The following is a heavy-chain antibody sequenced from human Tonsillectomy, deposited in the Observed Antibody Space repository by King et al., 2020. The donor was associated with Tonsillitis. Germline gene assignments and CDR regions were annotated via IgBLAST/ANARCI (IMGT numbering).Heavy chain of an antibody. D-gene: IGHD6-19*01. CDR2: ISYDGSNK. CDR3: ASERLYSSGWGIDY. V-gene: IGHV3-30*19. Sequence: VQLVESGGGVVQPGRSLRLSCAASGFSFSSYGMHWVRQAPGKGLQWLAVISYDGSNKNYADSVKGRFTISRDSSNNTLYLQMNSLRAEDTAVYYCASERLYSSGWGIDYWGHGALLTVSS. CDR1: GFSFSSYG. J-gene: IGHJ4*01.